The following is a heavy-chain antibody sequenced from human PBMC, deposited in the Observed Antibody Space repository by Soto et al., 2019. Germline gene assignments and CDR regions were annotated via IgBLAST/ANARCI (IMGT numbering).Heavy chain of an antibody. CDR1: GGSFSGYY. Sequence: QVQLQQWGAGLLKPSETLSLTCAVYGGSFSGYYWSWIRQPPGKGLEWIGEINHSGSTNYNPSLKSRVTIPVDTSKNQFSLKLSSVTAADTAVYYCARARGILTGRRMAFDIWGQGTMVTVSS. CDR3: ARARGILTGRRMAFDI. CDR2: INHSGST. D-gene: IGHD3-9*01. V-gene: IGHV4-34*01. J-gene: IGHJ3*02.